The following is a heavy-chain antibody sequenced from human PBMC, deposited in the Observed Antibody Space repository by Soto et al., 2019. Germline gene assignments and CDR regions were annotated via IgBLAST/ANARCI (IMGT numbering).Heavy chain of an antibody. D-gene: IGHD3-10*01. Sequence: VQLLESGGGLVQPGGSLRLSCAASGFTFSSYAMSWVRQAPGKGLEWVSAISGSGGSTYYADSVKGRFTISRDNSKNTLYLQMNSLRAEDTAVYYCAKAAFSGSTYYYYGMDVWGQGTTVTVSS. CDR2: ISGSGGST. J-gene: IGHJ6*02. CDR1: GFTFSSYA. V-gene: IGHV3-23*01. CDR3: AKAAFSGSTYYYYGMDV.